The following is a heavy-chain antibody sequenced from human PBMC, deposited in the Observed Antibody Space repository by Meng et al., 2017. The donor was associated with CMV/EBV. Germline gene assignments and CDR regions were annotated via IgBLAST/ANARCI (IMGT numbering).Heavy chain of an antibody. CDR3: ARDFVPHTAMVTDPWYFDL. D-gene: IGHD5-18*01. CDR1: GGTFSSYA. Sequence: VTVACQASGGTFSSYAISWVRQAPGQGLEWMGGIIPIFGTANYAQKFQGRVTITTDESTSTAYMELSSLRSEDTAVYYCARDFVPHTAMVTDPWYFDLWGRGTLVTVSS. J-gene: IGHJ2*01. V-gene: IGHV1-69*05. CDR2: IIPIFGTA.